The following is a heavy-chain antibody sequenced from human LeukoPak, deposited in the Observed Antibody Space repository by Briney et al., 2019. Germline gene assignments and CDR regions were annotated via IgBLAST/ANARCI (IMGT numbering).Heavy chain of an antibody. D-gene: IGHD3-16*01. J-gene: IGHJ4*02. Sequence: PGGSLRLSCAASGFTFSSYSMNWVRQAPGKGLELVSSISSSSSYIYYADSVKGRFTISRDNAKNSLYLQMNSLRAEDTAVYFCARSPGGRRLEYWGQGNLVTVSS. CDR2: ISSSSSYI. CDR1: GFTFSSYS. CDR3: ARSPGGRRLEY. V-gene: IGHV3-21*01.